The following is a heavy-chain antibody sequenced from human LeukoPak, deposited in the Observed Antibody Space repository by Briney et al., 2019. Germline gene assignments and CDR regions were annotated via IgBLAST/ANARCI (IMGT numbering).Heavy chain of an antibody. CDR1: GGSISSHY. D-gene: IGHD6-13*01. CDR3: ARDSSSWFTFDY. V-gene: IGHV4-59*11. J-gene: IGHJ4*02. CDR2: IYYSGST. Sequence: SETLSLTCTVSGGSISSHYWSWIRQPPGKGLEWIGYIYYSGSTYYNPSLKSRVTISVDTSKNQFSLKLSSVTAADTAVYYCARDSSSWFTFDYWGQGTLVTVSS.